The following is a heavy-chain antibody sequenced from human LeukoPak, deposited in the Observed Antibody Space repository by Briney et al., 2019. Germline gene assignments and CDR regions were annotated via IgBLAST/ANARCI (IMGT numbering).Heavy chain of an antibody. CDR1: GYTFTSYG. J-gene: IGHJ4*02. V-gene: IGHV1-18*01. CDR3: ARDERGSYSSSGCYYFDY. D-gene: IGHD2-2*01. Sequence: ASVKVSCKASGYTFTSYGISWVRQAPGQGPEWMGWISTYNGNANYAQKLQGRVTVTTDTSTSTAYMELRSLRSDDTAFYYCARDERGSYSSSGCYYFDYWGQGTLVTVSS. CDR2: ISTYNGNA.